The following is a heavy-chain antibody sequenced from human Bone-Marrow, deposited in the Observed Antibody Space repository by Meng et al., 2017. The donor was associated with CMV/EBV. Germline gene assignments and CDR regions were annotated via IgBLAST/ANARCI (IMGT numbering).Heavy chain of an antibody. CDR2: SSSSSYI. Sequence: YRFTFSSYSINWVRQAPGRGLECVESSSSSSYIYYEESVKDRFTIARKNAKNTLYQQMNSLRAEDTAVYYCARDLPVWGSVNNWFDPWGQGTLVTVSS. J-gene: IGHJ5*02. D-gene: IGHD7-27*01. CDR1: RFTFSSYS. CDR3: ARDLPVWGSVNNWFDP. V-gene: IGHV3-21*01.